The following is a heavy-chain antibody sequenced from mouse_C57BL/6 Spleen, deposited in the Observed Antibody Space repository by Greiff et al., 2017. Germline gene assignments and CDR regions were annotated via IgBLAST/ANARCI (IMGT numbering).Heavy chain of an antibody. Sequence: QVQLQQPGAELVMPGASVKLSCKASGYTFTSYWMHWVKQRPGQGLEWIGEIDPSDSYTNYNQKFKGKSTLTVDKSSSTAYMQLSSLTSEDSAVYYCARPHYYGSSLYWYFDVWGTGTTVTVSS. V-gene: IGHV1-69*01. CDR2: IDPSDSYT. D-gene: IGHD1-1*01. CDR3: ARPHYYGSSLYWYFDV. J-gene: IGHJ1*03. CDR1: GYTFTSYW.